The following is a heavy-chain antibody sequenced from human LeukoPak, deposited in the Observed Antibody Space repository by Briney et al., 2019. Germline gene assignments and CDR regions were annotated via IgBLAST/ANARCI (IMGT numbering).Heavy chain of an antibody. J-gene: IGHJ4*02. CDR1: GYSISNGYY. CDR2: IHSSGGT. Sequence: SETLSLTCAVSGYSISNGYYWSWIRQPAGKGLEWIGRIHSSGGTEYYPSLKRRVTISVDTAKNQFSLKLSSVTAADTAVYYCARDVTTIFGVVTDPGDYWGQGTLVTVSS. CDR3: ARDVTTIFGVVTDPGDY. V-gene: IGHV4-38-2*02. D-gene: IGHD3-3*01.